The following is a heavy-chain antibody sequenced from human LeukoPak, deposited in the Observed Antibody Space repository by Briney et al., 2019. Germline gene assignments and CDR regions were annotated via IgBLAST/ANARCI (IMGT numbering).Heavy chain of an antibody. J-gene: IGHJ4*02. V-gene: IGHV1-69*02. CDR2: IIPILGIA. CDR3: ASGKYSYGQRADPTLDY. CDR1: GYTFTGYY. Sequence: ASVKVSCKASGYTFTGYYMHWVRQAPGQGLEWMGRIIPILGIANYAQKFQGRVTITADKSTSTAYMELSSLRSEDTAVYYCASGKYSYGQRADPTLDYWGQGTLVTVSS. D-gene: IGHD5-18*01.